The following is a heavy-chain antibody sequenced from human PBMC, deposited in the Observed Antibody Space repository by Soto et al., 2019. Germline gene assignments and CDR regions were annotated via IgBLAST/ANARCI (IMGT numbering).Heavy chain of an antibody. J-gene: IGHJ4*02. Sequence: SETLSLTCTVSGGSISSSSYYWGWIRQPPGKGLEWIGSIYYSGSTYYNPSLKSRVTISVDTSKNQFSLKLSSVTAADTAVYYCARHYDSSGYADYFDYWGQGTLVTVSS. D-gene: IGHD3-22*01. CDR3: ARHYDSSGYADYFDY. CDR2: IYYSGST. V-gene: IGHV4-39*01. CDR1: GGSISSSSYY.